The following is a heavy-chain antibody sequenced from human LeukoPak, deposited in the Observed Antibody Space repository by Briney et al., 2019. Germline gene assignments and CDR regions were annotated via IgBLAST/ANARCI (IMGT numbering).Heavy chain of an antibody. CDR1: GASFSNYY. D-gene: IGHD6-19*01. Sequence: SETLSLTCAVYGASFSNYYWSWIRQPPGKGLEWIGEINHSGSTNYNPSLKSRVTISVDTSKNQFSLKLSSVTAADTAVYYCARHKHAKAVAGTFYYGMDVWGQGTTVTVSS. CDR2: INHSGST. J-gene: IGHJ6*02. V-gene: IGHV4-34*01. CDR3: ARHKHAKAVAGTFYYGMDV.